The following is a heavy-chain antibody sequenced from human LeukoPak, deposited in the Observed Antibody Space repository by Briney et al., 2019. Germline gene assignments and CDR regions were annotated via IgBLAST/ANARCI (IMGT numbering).Heavy chain of an antibody. CDR3: ARVWVGGESEEPNFDY. CDR2: ISSSSSYI. J-gene: IGHJ4*02. Sequence: PGGSLRLSCAASGFTFSSYWMHWVRQAPGKGLEWVSSISSSSSYIYYADSVKGRFTISRDNAKNSLYLQMNSLRAEDTAVYYCARVWVGGESEEPNFDYWGQGTLVTVSS. CDR1: GFTFSSYW. D-gene: IGHD3-16*01. V-gene: IGHV3-21*01.